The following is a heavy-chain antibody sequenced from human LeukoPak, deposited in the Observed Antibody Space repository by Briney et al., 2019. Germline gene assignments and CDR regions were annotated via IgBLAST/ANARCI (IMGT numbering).Heavy chain of an antibody. Sequence: ASVKVSCKASGYTFSDYYMHWVRQAPGLGLEWMGWINPNSGDTHYARKFQGRVTLTRDTSISTAYMELSRLTSDDTALYYCAKVGAGTCCHFEYRGQGTLVTVSS. CDR2: INPNSGDT. CDR1: GYTFSDYY. J-gene: IGHJ4*02. V-gene: IGHV1-2*02. D-gene: IGHD2-15*01. CDR3: AKVGAGTCCHFEY.